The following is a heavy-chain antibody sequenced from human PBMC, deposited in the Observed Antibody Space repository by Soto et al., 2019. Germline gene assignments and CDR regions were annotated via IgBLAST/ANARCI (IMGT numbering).Heavy chain of an antibody. D-gene: IGHD2-21*02. Sequence: QLQLRESGSGLVKPSQTLSLTCTVSGAPITSGAYSWSWIRQPPGKGLEWIGFIYQSGSTHYNPSLKSRVTISVRRSKNPFSLQLTSLTPADTAVYYCASDMSGCSSSDCYLSGSFDPLAPGTLVTVSS. CDR1: GAPITSGAYS. CDR3: ASDMSGCSSSDCYLSGSFDP. CDR2: IYQSGST. J-gene: IGHJ5*02. V-gene: IGHV4-30-2*01.